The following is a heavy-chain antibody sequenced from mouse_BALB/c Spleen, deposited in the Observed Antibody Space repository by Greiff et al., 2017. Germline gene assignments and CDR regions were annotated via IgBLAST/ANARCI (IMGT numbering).Heavy chain of an antibody. Sequence: EVKLQESGPGLVKPSQSLSLTCTVTGYSITSDYAWNWIRQFPGNKLEWMGYISYSGSTSYNPSLKSRISITRDTSKNQFFLQLNSVTTEDTATYYCARDKEYGNYVYAMDYWGQGTSVTVSS. CDR1: GYSITSDYA. J-gene: IGHJ4*01. V-gene: IGHV3-2*02. D-gene: IGHD2-10*02. CDR3: ARDKEYGNYVYAMDY. CDR2: ISYSGST.